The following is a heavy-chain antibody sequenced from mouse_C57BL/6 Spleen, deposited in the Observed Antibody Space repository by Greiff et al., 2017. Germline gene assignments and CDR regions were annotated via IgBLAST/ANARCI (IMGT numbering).Heavy chain of an antibody. CDR3: TRGGWWGFAY. D-gene: IGHD1-1*02. CDR1: GYTFTDYE. V-gene: IGHV1-15*01. CDR2: IDPGTGGT. Sequence: QVQLQQSGAELVRPGASVTLSCKASGYTFTDYEMHWVKQTPVHGLEWIGAIDPGTGGTAYNQKFKGKAILTADKSSSTAYMELSSLTSEDSAVYYCTRGGWWGFAYWGQGTLVTVSA. J-gene: IGHJ3*01.